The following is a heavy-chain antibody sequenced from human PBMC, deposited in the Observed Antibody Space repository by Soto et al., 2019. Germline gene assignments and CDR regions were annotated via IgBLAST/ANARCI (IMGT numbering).Heavy chain of an antibody. J-gene: IGHJ2*01. CDR1: GGSISSGGYY. D-gene: IGHD2-2*01. CDR2: IYYSGST. Sequence: QVQLQESGPGLVKPSQTLSLTCTVSGGSISSGGYYWSWIRQHPGKGLEWIGYIYYSGSTYYNPYLKSRVTIAVDTSKYQFSLKLSSVTAADTAVYYCARTSVVVPAAINWYFDLWGRGTLVTVSS. CDR3: ARTSVVVPAAINWYFDL. V-gene: IGHV4-31*03.